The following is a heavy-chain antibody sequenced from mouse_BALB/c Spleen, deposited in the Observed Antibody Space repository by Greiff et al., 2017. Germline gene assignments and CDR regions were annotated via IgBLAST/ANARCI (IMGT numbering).Heavy chain of an antibody. J-gene: IGHJ4*01. V-gene: IGHV3-2*02. CDR1: GYSITSDYA. CDR3: ARSRGIYAMDY. Sequence: EVQLVESGPGLVKPSQSLSLTCTVTGYSITSDYAWNWIRQFPGNKLEWMGYISYSGSTSYNPSLKSRISITRDTSKNQFFLQLNSVTTEDTATYYCARSRGIYAMDYWGQGTSVTVSS. CDR2: ISYSGST.